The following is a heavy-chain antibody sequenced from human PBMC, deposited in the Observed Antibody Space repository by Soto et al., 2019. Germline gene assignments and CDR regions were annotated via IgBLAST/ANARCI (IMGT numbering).Heavy chain of an antibody. V-gene: IGHV3-48*01. D-gene: IGHD3-22*01. CDR3: ARYYYDSSGYYPL. CDR1: GFTFSSYS. Sequence: PGGSLRLSCAASGFTFSSYSMNWVRQAPGKGLEWVSYISSSSSTKYYADSVKGRFTISRDNSKNTLYLQMNSLRAEDTAVYYCARYYYDSSGYYPLWGQGTLVTVSS. CDR2: ISSSSSTK. J-gene: IGHJ4*02.